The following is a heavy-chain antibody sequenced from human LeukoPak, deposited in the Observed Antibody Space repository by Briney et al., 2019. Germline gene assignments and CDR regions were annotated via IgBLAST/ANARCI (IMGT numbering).Heavy chain of an antibody. CDR1: GYTFTGYY. CDR3: ASGGYCTNGVCYRWKYFDY. D-gene: IGHD2-8*01. V-gene: IGHV1-2*02. J-gene: IGHJ4*02. Sequence: GASVKVSCKASGYTFTGYYMHWVRQAPGQGLEWMGWINPNSGGTNYAQKFQGRVTMTRDTSISTAYMELSRLRSDDTAVYYCASGGYCTNGVCYRWKYFDYWGQGTLVTVSS. CDR2: INPNSGGT.